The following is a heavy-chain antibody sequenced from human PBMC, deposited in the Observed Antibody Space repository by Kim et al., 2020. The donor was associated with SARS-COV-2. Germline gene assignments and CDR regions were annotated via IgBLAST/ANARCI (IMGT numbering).Heavy chain of an antibody. CDR1: GYTFTSYG. J-gene: IGHJ6*02. CDR3: ARERGSGWSNYYYYGMDV. D-gene: IGHD6-19*01. V-gene: IGHV1-18*04. CDR2: ISAYNGNT. Sequence: ASVKVSCKASGYTFTSYGISWVRQAPGQGLEWMGWISAYNGNTNYAQKLQGRVTMTTDTSTSTAYMELRSLRSDDTAVYYCARERGSGWSNYYYYGMDVWGQGTTVTVSS.